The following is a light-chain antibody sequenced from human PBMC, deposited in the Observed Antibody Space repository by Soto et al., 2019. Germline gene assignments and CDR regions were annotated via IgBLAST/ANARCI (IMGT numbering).Light chain of an antibody. CDR2: EVT. CDR1: SSDVGGYNY. V-gene: IGLV2-8*01. Sequence: QSVLTQPPSASGSPGQSVTISCTGTSSDVGGYNYVSWYQQHPGKAPKLMIYEVTKRPSGVPDRFSGSKSGNTASLTVSGPQAEDEGDYYCSSYAGSNVVVFGGGTKLTVL. CDR3: SSYAGSNVVV. J-gene: IGLJ2*01.